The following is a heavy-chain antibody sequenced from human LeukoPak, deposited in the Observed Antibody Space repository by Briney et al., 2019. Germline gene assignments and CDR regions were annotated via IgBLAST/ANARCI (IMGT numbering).Heavy chain of an antibody. CDR3: ARFDTAMVVYGY. Sequence: PGGSLRLSCAASGFTFSDYYVSWIRQAPGKGLEWVSYISSSGSTIYYADSVKGRFTISRDNAKNSLCLQMNSLRAEDTAVYYCARFDTAMVVYGYWGQGTLVTVSS. J-gene: IGHJ4*02. CDR1: GFTFSDYY. V-gene: IGHV3-11*04. D-gene: IGHD5-18*01. CDR2: ISSSGSTI.